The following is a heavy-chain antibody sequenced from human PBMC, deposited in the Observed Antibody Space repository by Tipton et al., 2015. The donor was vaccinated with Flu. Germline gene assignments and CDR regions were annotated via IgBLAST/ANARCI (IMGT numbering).Heavy chain of an antibody. CDR1: GGSFSGYY. CDR2: IYYSGST. V-gene: IGHV4-34*01. CDR3: ARDDYCSGGSCPVGAFDI. Sequence: TLSLTCAVYGGSFSGYYWSWIRQPPGKGLEWIGSIYYSGSTYYNPSLKSRVTISVDTSKNQFSLKLSSVTAADTAVYYCARDDYCSGGSCPVGAFDIWGQGTMVTVSS. J-gene: IGHJ3*02. D-gene: IGHD2-15*01.